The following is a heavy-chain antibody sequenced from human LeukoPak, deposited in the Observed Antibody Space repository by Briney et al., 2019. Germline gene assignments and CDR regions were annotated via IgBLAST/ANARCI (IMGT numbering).Heavy chain of an antibody. Sequence: ASVKVSCKASGYTFTSHFMHWVRQAPGQGLEWVGTINPIDGGTAYAQRLQGRVTMTRDLSTSTVYMEVSSLRSEDTAVYYCARKSPGYYYYMDVWGTGTTVTVSS. V-gene: IGHV1-46*04. J-gene: IGHJ6*03. CDR2: INPIDGGT. CDR3: ARKSPGYYYYMDV. CDR1: GYTFTSHF.